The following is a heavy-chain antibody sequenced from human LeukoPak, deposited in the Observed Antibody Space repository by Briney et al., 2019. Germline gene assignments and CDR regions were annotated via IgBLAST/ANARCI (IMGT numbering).Heavy chain of an antibody. D-gene: IGHD3-22*01. CDR1: GFTFSSYA. CDR3: AKDIRYDSSSYSSEFDY. CDR2: ISGSGGST. V-gene: IGHV3-23*01. Sequence: GGSLRLSCAASGFTFSSYAMSWVRQAPGKGLEWVSAISGSGGSTYYADSVKGRFTISRDNSKNTLYLQMNSLRAEDTALYYCAKDIRYDSSSYSSEFDYWGQGTLVTVSS. J-gene: IGHJ4*02.